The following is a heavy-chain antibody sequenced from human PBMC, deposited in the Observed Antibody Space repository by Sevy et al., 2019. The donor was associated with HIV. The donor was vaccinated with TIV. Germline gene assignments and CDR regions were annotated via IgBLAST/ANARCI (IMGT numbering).Heavy chain of an antibody. CDR1: GFTFSSYA. J-gene: IGHJ3*02. D-gene: IGHD1-26*01. V-gene: IGHV3-30*04. Sequence: GGSLRLSCAASGFTFSSYAMHWVRQAPGKGLEWVAVISYDGSNKYYADSVKGRFTISRDNSKNTLHLQMNSLRAEDTAVYYCARVRRGGSYFAFDIWGQGTMVTVSS. CDR3: ARVRRGGSYFAFDI. CDR2: ISYDGSNK.